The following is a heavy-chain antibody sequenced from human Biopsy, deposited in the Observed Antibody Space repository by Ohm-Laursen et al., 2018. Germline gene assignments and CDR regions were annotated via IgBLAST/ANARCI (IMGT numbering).Heavy chain of an antibody. CDR1: GFTFSSHA. CDR2: IKSVGSWT. Sequence: SLRLSCTASGFTFSSHAMSWVRQVPGKGLVWVSHIKSVGSWTNYADSVKGRFTISRDNAKNTLYLQMNSLRAEDTAVYYCVSFLKDLNMAVWGQGTTVTVPS. CDR3: VSFLKDLNMAV. J-gene: IGHJ6*02. D-gene: IGHD2-15*01. V-gene: IGHV3-74*01.